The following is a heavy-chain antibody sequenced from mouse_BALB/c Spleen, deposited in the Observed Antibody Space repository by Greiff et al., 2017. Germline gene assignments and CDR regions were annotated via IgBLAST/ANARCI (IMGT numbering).Heavy chain of an antibody. CDR1: GFTFSSFG. CDR3: ARDYRYDWFAY. V-gene: IGHV5-17*02. J-gene: IGHJ3*01. D-gene: IGHD2-14*01. CDR2: ISSGRSTI. Sequence: EVKLVESGGGLVQPGGSRKLSCAASGFTFSSFGMHWVRQAPEKGLEWVAYISSGRSTIYYADTVKGRFTISRDNPKNTLFLQMTSRRSEDTAMYYCARDYRYDWFAYWGQGTLVTVSA.